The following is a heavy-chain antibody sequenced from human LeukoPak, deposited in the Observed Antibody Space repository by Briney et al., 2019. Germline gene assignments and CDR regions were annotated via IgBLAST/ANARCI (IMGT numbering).Heavy chain of an antibody. D-gene: IGHD1-1*01. J-gene: IGHJ4*02. CDR2: VSWNSGSV. V-gene: IGHV3-9*01. CDR1: GFTFDDYA. Sequence: PSGGSLRLSCAASGFTFDDYAMHWVRQAPGKGLEWVSGVSWNSGSVGYADSVKGRFTISRDNVKNSLYLQMNSLRAEDTALYHCAKDVGRLERNPDYWGQGTLVTVSS. CDR3: AKDVGRLERNPDY.